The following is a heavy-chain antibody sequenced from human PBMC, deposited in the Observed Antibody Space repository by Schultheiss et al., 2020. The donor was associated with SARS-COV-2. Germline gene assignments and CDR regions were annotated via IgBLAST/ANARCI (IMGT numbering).Heavy chain of an antibody. Sequence: GGSLRLSCAASGFTFSSYWMHWVRQAPGKGLVWVSRINSDGSSTSYADSVKGRFTISRDNAKNTLYLQMNSLRAGDTAVYYCAKDAVLRFLEWLLDAFDIWGQGTMVTVSS. J-gene: IGHJ3*02. CDR3: AKDAVLRFLEWLLDAFDI. CDR1: GFTFSSYW. V-gene: IGHV3-74*01. D-gene: IGHD3-3*01. CDR2: INSDGSST.